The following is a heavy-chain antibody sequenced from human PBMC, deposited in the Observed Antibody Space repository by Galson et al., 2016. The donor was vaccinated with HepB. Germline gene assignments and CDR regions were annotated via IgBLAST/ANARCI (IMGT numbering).Heavy chain of an antibody. J-gene: IGHJ4*02. CDR3: TPDPFGF. V-gene: IGHV3-48*02. D-gene: IGHD2-15*01. CDR2: ISSSSSTI. CDR1: GFTFNTYN. Sequence: SLRLSCAASGFTFNTYNMNWVRQAPGQGLECISHISSSSSTIYYADSVKGRFTVSRDNAKNSLYLQMNSLRDEDTAIYYCTPDPFGFWGQGTLVTVSS.